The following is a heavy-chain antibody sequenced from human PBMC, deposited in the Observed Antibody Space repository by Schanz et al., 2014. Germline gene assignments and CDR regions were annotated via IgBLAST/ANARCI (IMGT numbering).Heavy chain of an antibody. CDR2: IIPIHGIV. Sequence: QVQLVQSGTEVKKPGASVKVSCKASGYTFVSYSMHWLRQAPGQGLEWMGRIIPIHGIVNYAQRFQDRVRITADTSTNTAYMELSSLTSEDTAVHYCARGRGCYDYWGQGTLVTVSS. V-gene: IGHV1-69*09. CDR1: GYTFVSYS. D-gene: IGHD2-21*01. CDR3: ARGRGCYDY. J-gene: IGHJ4*02.